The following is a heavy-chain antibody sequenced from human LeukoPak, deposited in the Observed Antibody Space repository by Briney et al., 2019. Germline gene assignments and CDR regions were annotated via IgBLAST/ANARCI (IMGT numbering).Heavy chain of an antibody. Sequence: QAQLVESGGGLVKPGGSLRLSCAASGFTFSDYYMSWIRQAPGKGLEWVSYISSRSTYTNYADSVKGRFTISKANAKNSLYLQMNSLRAEDTAVYYCAILTVYTADISYFDSWGQGTLVTVSS. CDR3: AILTVYTADISYFDS. D-gene: IGHD5-18*01. CDR2: ISSRSTYT. J-gene: IGHJ4*02. V-gene: IGHV3-11*06. CDR1: GFTFSDYY.